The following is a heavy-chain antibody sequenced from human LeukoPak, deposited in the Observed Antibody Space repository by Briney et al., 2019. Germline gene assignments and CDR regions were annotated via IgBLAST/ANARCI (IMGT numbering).Heavy chain of an antibody. D-gene: IGHD3-10*01. CDR3: AKDKDLRDYYGSGSPN. V-gene: IGHV3-30*02. CDR1: GFTFSSYG. CDR2: IRYDGSNK. Sequence: GGSLRLSCAASGFTFSSYGMHWVRQAPGKGLEWVAFIRYDGSNKYYADSVKGRFTISRDNSKNTLYLQMNSLRAEDTAVYYCAKDKDLRDYYGSGSPNWGQGTLVTVSS. J-gene: IGHJ4*02.